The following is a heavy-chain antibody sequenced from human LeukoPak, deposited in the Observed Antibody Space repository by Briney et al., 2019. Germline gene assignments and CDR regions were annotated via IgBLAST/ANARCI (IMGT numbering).Heavy chain of an antibody. J-gene: IGHJ5*02. V-gene: IGHV4-38-2*02. D-gene: IGHD2-15*01. Sequence: SGTLSLTCNVSGYSISSGSYWGWIRQPPGKGLEWIGSIYHDGTTYYNPSLKSRLTISVDTSKNQFSLKLSSVTAADTAVYYCAQDIVGAGWFDPWGQGTLVTVSS. CDR2: IYHDGTT. CDR1: GYSISSGSY. CDR3: AQDIVGAGWFDP.